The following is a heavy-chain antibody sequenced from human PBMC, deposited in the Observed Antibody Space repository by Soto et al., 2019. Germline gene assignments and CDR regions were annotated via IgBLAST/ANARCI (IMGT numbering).Heavy chain of an antibody. J-gene: IGHJ4*02. CDR3: ARGKQIGQYYFDS. CDR2: INPNDGST. D-gene: IGHD6-6*01. CDR1: GYSFTSNH. Sequence: ASVKVSCKASGYSFTSNHMHWLRQAPGQGLEWLGIINPNDGSTIYLDKFQGRVTMTRDTSTSTLYMELSGLTSGDTAVYYCARGKQIGQYYFDSWGQRTLVTVSS. V-gene: IGHV1-46*01.